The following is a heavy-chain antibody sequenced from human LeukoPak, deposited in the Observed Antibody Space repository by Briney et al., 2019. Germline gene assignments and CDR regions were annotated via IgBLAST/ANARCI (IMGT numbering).Heavy chain of an antibody. CDR1: GFNVSSSY. CDR2: IYSGDST. V-gene: IGHV3-66*01. CDR3: ARDLDTIMVPPN. D-gene: IGHD5-18*01. J-gene: IGHJ4*02. Sequence: GGSLRLSCAASGFNVSSSYMSWVRQAPGKGLEWVSVIYSGDSTKYADSVRGRFTISRDNSKNTLYLQMNSLRAEDTGVYYCARDLDTIMVPPNWGQGTLVTVSS.